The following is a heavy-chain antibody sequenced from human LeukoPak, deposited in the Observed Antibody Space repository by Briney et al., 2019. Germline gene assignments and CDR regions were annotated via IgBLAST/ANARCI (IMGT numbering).Heavy chain of an antibody. CDR2: ISYDGSNK. D-gene: IGHD3-10*01. J-gene: IGHJ4*02. Sequence: PGGSLRLSCAASGFTFSSYGMHWVRQAPGKGLEWVAVISYDGSNKYYADSVKGRFTISRDNSKNTLYLQMNSLRAEDTAVYYCANGPVVRWFGELFLGLGQYYFDYWGQGTLVTVSS. V-gene: IGHV3-30*18. CDR1: GFTFSSYG. CDR3: ANGPVVRWFGELFLGLGQYYFDY.